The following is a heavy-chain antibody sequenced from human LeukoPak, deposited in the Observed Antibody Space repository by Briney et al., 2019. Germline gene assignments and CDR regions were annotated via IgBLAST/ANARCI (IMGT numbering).Heavy chain of an antibody. CDR1: GGSISSYY. CDR3: ARGVWFGELFSYYYYYMDV. D-gene: IGHD3-10*01. J-gene: IGHJ6*03. V-gene: IGHV4-4*07. CDR2: IYTSGST. Sequence: SETLSLTCTVSGGSISSYYWSWIRQPAGKGLEWIGRIYTSGSTNYNPSLESRVTISVDTSKNQFSLKLSSVTAADTAVYYCARGVWFGELFSYYYYYMDVWGKGTTVTISS.